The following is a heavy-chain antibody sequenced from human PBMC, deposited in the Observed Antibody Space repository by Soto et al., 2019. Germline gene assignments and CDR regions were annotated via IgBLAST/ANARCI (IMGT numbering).Heavy chain of an antibody. CDR1: GFTFSSYA. J-gene: IGHJ4*02. V-gene: IGHV3-30*04. CDR3: ARDASYSNWHYFDY. CDR2: ISYDGSNK. D-gene: IGHD6-13*01. Sequence: GGSLRLSCAASGFTFSSYAMHWVRQAPGKGLEWVAVISYDGSNKYYADSVKGRFTISRDNSKNTLYLQMNSLRAEDTAVYYCARDASYSNWHYFDYWGQGTLVTVSS.